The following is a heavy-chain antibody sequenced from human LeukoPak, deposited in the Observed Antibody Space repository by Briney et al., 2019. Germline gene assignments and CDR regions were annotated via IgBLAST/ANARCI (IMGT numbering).Heavy chain of an antibody. V-gene: IGHV3-48*03. CDR3: ARGVLTEDFDY. J-gene: IGHJ4*02. CDR1: GFTFNIHG. D-gene: IGHD2-8*01. Sequence: PGGSLRLSCAASGFTFNIHGMNWVRQAPGKGLEWVSYISSSGSTIYYADSVKGRFTISRDNAKNSLYLQMNSLRAEDTAVYYCARGVLTEDFDYWGQGTLVTVSS. CDR2: ISSSGSTI.